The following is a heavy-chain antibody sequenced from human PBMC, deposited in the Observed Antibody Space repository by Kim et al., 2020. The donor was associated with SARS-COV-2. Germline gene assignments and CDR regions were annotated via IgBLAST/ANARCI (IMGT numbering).Heavy chain of an antibody. CDR3: AKPHCGSSSYSRVDS. Sequence: GGSLRLSCAASGFTFSNYDMSWVRQAPGKGLEWVSAIVGGSGTTYYADSVKGRFTISRDNSKNTLYLQLNSLRAEDTAVYYCAKPHCGSSSYSRVDSWGQGTLVTVSS. J-gene: IGHJ4*02. CDR2: IVGGSGTT. CDR1: GFTFSNYD. V-gene: IGHV3-23*01. D-gene: IGHD2-2*01.